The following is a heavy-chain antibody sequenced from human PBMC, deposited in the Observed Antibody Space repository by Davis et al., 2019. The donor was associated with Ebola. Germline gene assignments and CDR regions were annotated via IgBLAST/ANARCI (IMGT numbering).Heavy chain of an antibody. Sequence: GGSLRLSCAASGFTFSTYSMSWVRQAPGKGLEWVSSISSDSDYIYYADSAKGRFTISGDNAKNSLYLQMNSLRAEDTAVYYCARDRPLDFFFGDYYGMDVWGQGTTVTVSS. CDR2: ISSDSDYI. V-gene: IGHV3-21*01. CDR3: ARDRPLDFFFGDYYGMDV. D-gene: IGHD3-16*01. CDR1: GFTFSTYS. J-gene: IGHJ6*02.